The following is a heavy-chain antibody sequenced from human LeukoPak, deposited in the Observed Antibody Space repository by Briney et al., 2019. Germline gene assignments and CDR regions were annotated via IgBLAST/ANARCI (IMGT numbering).Heavy chain of an antibody. CDR3: ARTSIAARRADFDY. Sequence: ASVKVSCKTSGYTFTDYYIHWMRQAPGLGLEWMGWINSNSGGTSYAQKFQGRVTLTRDTPTRTAFMELNRLTSDDTAVYYCARTSIAARRADFDYWGQGAVVTVSS. CDR2: INSNSGGT. D-gene: IGHD6-6*01. J-gene: IGHJ4*02. V-gene: IGHV1-2*02. CDR1: GYTFTDYY.